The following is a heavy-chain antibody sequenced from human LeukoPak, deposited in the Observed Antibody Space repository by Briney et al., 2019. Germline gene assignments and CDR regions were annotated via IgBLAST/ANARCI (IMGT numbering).Heavy chain of an antibody. CDR2: IIPIFGTA. J-gene: IGHJ5*02. D-gene: IGHD4-17*01. Sequence: SVKVSCKASGGTFSSYAISWVRQAPGQGLEWMGRIIPIFGTANYAQKFQGRVTITTDESTSTAYMELSSLRSEDTAVYYCARGRTTVTMHYWFDPWGQGTLVTVSS. CDR3: ARGRTTVTMHYWFDP. CDR1: GGTFSSYA. V-gene: IGHV1-69*05.